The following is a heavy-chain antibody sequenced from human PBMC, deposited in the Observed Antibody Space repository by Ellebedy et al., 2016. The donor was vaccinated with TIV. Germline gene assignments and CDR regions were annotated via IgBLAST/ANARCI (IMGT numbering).Heavy chain of an antibody. V-gene: IGHV5-10-1*01. Sequence: PGGSLRLSCQVSGYSFTSYWIGWVRQMPGRGLEWMGRIDPSDSYTNDNPSFKGHVTISVDKSIRTAYLQWSSLKASDTAMYYCARGDFYDSRGYSDAFDIWGHGTMVTVSS. CDR2: IDPSDSYT. CDR1: GYSFTSYW. CDR3: ARGDFYDSRGYSDAFDI. D-gene: IGHD3-22*01. J-gene: IGHJ3*02.